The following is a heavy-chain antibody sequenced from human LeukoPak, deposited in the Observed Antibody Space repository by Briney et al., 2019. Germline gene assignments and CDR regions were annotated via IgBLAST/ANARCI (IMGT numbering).Heavy chain of an antibody. Sequence: GGSLRLSCAASGFTFSSYEMNWVRQAPGKGLEWVSYISSSGSTIYYADSVKGRFTISRDNAKNSLYLQMNSLRAEDTAVYYCAKTYYYDSSGYYDAFDIWGQGTMVTVSS. V-gene: IGHV3-48*03. CDR3: AKTYYYDSSGYYDAFDI. CDR1: GFTFSSYE. CDR2: ISSSGSTI. J-gene: IGHJ3*02. D-gene: IGHD3-22*01.